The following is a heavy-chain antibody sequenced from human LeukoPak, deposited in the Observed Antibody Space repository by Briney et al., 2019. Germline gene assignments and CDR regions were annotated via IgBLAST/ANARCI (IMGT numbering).Heavy chain of an antibody. D-gene: IGHD2-2*01. CDR1: GGTFSSYA. CDR3: ACSSTTYYYYYGMDV. V-gene: IGHV1-69*06. CDR2: IIPIFGTA. Sequence: SVKVSCKASGGTFSSYAISWVRQAPGQGLEWMGGIIPIFGTANYAQKFQGRVTITADKSTSTAYMELSSLRSEDTAVYYCACSSTTYYYYYGMDVWGKGTTVTVSS. J-gene: IGHJ6*04.